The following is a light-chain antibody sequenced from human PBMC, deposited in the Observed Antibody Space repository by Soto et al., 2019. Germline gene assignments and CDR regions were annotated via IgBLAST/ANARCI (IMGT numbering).Light chain of an antibody. J-gene: IGLJ1*01. CDR3: SSYTGSGTLYV. CDR2: DVS. CDR1: SSDVGAYNY. Sequence: QSVLTQPASVSGSPGQSITISCTGVSSDVGAYNYVSWYQQHPGKAPKLMIYDVSNRPSGVSHRFSGSKSGSAASLTISGLQADDEADYYCSSYTGSGTLYVFRTGTKVTVL. V-gene: IGLV2-14*01.